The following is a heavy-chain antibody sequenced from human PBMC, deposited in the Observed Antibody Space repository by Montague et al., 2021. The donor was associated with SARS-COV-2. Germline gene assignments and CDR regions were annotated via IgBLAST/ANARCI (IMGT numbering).Heavy chain of an antibody. D-gene: IGHD6-19*01. J-gene: IGHJ4*02. Sequence: SETLSLTCDFAGGSFRDYARSWIRQPPGKRLEWNGYLSYSGRPIYNPSLESRVSISVDTSKNQFSLRLRSVIAADTAVYYCAGRLPQYTSGWYFDQWGQGTLVAVSS. CDR3: AGRLPQYTSGWYFDQ. V-gene: IGHV4-59*08. CDR2: LSYSGRP. CDR1: GGSFRDYA.